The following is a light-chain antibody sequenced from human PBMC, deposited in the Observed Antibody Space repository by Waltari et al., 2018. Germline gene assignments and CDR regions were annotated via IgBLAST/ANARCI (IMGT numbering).Light chain of an antibody. CDR3: QVWDSSTALYV. CDR1: IGSNS. V-gene: IGLV3-9*01. CDR2: RDD. Sequence: SLELTQPISVSVALGPTATLSCLETIGSNSVHWDQQKPGRAPVLVIYRDDNRPSGISERFSGSNSGKTATLTISRAQAGDEAEYYCQVWDSSTALYVFGTGTKVTVL. J-gene: IGLJ1*01.